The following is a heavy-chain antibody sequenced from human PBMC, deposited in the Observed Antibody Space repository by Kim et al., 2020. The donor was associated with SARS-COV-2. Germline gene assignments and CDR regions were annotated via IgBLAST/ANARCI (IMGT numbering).Heavy chain of an antibody. J-gene: IGHJ6*02. CDR3: ARLGPVTANYYYGMDV. V-gene: IGHV3-53*01. Sequence: ESVRGRLTISRANSRNTVYFQVNSLRAEDTAVYYCARLGPVTANYYYGMDVWGQGTTVTVSS. D-gene: IGHD2-21*02.